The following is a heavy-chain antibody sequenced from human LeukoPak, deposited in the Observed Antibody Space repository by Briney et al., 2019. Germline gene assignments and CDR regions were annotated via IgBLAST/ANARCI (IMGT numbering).Heavy chain of an antibody. CDR1: GFTFSSYS. D-gene: IGHD3-22*01. CDR2: ISGSGGST. J-gene: IGHJ4*02. V-gene: IGHV3-23*01. CDR3: AKGPPNRITMIVVID. Sequence: GGSLRLSCAASGFTFSSYSMNWVRQAPGKGLEWVSAISGSGGSTYYADSVKGRFTISRDNSKNTLYLQMNSLRAEDTAVYYCAKGPPNRITMIVVIDWGQGTLVTVSS.